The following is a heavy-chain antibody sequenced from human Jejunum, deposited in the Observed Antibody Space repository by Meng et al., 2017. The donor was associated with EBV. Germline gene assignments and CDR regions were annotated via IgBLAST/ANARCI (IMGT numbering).Heavy chain of an antibody. Sequence: ESGPELLKPSGTRLLPCACSSGSIFSSNWWTWVRQPPGKGLEWIGEIYHSGSTNYNPSLKSRITMSLDKSKNQFSLKLRSVTAADTAVYYCASIHPSIDSWGPGTLVTVSS. J-gene: IGHJ4*02. CDR3: ASIHPSIDS. CDR2: IYHSGST. D-gene: IGHD2-21*01. CDR1: SGSIFSSNW. V-gene: IGHV4-4*02.